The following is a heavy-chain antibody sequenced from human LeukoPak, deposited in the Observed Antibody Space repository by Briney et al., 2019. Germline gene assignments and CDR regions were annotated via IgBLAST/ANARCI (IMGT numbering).Heavy chain of an antibody. J-gene: IGHJ4*02. Sequence: SETLSLTCAVSGGSISSGGYSWSWIRQPPGKGLEWTGYIYHSGSTYYNPSLKSRVTISVDTSKNQFSLKLSSVTAADTAVYYCARGDSGYDYYFDYWGQGTLVTVSS. CDR2: IYHSGST. CDR1: GGSISSGGYS. V-gene: IGHV4-30-2*01. D-gene: IGHD5-12*01. CDR3: ARGDSGYDYYFDY.